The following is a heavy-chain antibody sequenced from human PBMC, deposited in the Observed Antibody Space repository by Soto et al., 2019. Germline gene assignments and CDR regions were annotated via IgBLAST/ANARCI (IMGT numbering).Heavy chain of an antibody. V-gene: IGHV3-48*02. CDR2: SSSSSSTI. CDR1: GFTFSSYS. CDR3: ARDYDCSGGSCYPFDY. D-gene: IGHD2-15*01. Sequence: EVQLVESGGGLVQPGGSLRLSCAASGFTFSSYSMNWVRQAPGKGLEWVSYSSSSSSTIYYADSVKGRFTISRDNAKNSLYLQMNRLRDEDTAVYYCARDYDCSGGSCYPFDYWGKGTLVTVSS. J-gene: IGHJ4*02.